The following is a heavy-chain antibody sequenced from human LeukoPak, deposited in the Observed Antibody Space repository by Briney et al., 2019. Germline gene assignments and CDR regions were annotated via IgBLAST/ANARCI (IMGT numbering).Heavy chain of an antibody. CDR3: ARAAMGATTSFDY. Sequence: PGGSLRLSCAASGFTFSSYSMNWVRQAPGKGLEWVSSISSSSSYIYYADSVKGRFTISRDNAKNSLYLQMNSLRAEDTAVYYCARAAMGATTSFDYWGQGTLVTVSS. D-gene: IGHD1-26*01. CDR2: ISSSSSYI. CDR1: GFTFSSYS. V-gene: IGHV3-21*01. J-gene: IGHJ4*02.